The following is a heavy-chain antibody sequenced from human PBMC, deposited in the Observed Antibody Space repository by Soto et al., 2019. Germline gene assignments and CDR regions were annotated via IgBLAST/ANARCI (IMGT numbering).Heavy chain of an antibody. V-gene: IGHV4-30-4*01. CDR1: GDSMGSGDYY. J-gene: IGHJ5*02. Sequence: QVQLQESGPGLVKPSQTLSLTCTVSGDSMGSGDYYWTWIRQPPGKGLEWIGYIYYIGTTFYNPSLESLVNISIDTSKNHVSLRLTSVTAADTAVYYCSRGSTYYGFLTWGQGTLVTVSS. CDR3: SRGSTYYGFLT. CDR2: IYYIGTT. D-gene: IGHD3-10*01.